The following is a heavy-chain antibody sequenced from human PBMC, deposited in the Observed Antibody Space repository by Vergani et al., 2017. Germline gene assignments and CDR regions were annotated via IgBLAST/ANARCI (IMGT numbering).Heavy chain of an antibody. V-gene: IGHV3-23*04. D-gene: IGHD2-8*01. CDR1: GFTFNIYA. CDR3: AKDYTIMGALHY. J-gene: IGHJ4*02. CDR2: ITYNGGRT. Sequence: VQLVESGGGVVQPGGSLRLSCAASGFTFNIYAMSCVRQAPGKGLEWVSTITYNGGRTYYADSVTGRFTISRDNSKNTLFLQLKTLRAEDTGVYYCAKDYTIMGALHYWVQGTLVAVSS.